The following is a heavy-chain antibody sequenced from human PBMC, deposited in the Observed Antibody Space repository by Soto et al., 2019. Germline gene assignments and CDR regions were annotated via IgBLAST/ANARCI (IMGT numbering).Heavy chain of an antibody. CDR2: ISAYNGNT. J-gene: IGHJ4*02. D-gene: IGHD3-10*01. CDR1: GYTFSNYG. Sequence: ASVKVSCQASGYTFSNYGITWVRQAPGQGLEWMGWISAYNGNTNSAQKLQGRVTMTTDTSTSTAYMELRGLRSDDTAVYFCERGVRGVIITWFDYWGQGTLVTVSS. V-gene: IGHV1-18*01. CDR3: ERGVRGVIITWFDY.